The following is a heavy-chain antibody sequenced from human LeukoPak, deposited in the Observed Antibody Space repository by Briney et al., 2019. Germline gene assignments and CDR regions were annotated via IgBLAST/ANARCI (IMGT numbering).Heavy chain of an antibody. Sequence: AGGSLRLSCAASGFTLSNYAMNWVRQAPGKGLEWVSGISGSGDSTYYADSVKGRFTISRDNSKNTLYLQIHSLRAEDTAVYYCAKFDYGDYWGQGTLVTVSS. CDR3: AKFDYGDY. CDR1: GFTLSNYA. J-gene: IGHJ4*02. CDR2: ISGSGDST. D-gene: IGHD4-17*01. V-gene: IGHV3-23*01.